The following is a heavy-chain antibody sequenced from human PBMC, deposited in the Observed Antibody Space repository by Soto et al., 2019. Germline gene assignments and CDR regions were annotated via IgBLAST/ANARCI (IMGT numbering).Heavy chain of an antibody. V-gene: IGHV3-30*18. Sequence: GGSLRLSCAASGFTFSSYGMHWVRQAPGKGLEWVAVISYDGSNKYYADSVKGRFTISRDNSKNTLYLQMSSLRAEDTAVYYCAKGVAVAGTPRPFDYWGQGTLVTVSS. CDR3: AKGVAVAGTPRPFDY. J-gene: IGHJ4*02. CDR1: GFTFSSYG. CDR2: ISYDGSNK. D-gene: IGHD6-19*01.